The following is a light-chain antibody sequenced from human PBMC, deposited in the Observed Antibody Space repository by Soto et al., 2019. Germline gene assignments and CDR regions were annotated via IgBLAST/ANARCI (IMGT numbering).Light chain of an antibody. CDR3: SSYTSSSTLVV. CDR1: SCDVGGYNY. Sequence: QSALTQPPSVSGSPGQSITISCTGTSCDVGGYNYVSWYQQHPGKAPKLMIYDVSNRPSGVSNRFSGSKSGNTASLTISGVQAEDEADYYCSSYTSSSTLVVFGGGTKLTVL. J-gene: IGLJ2*01. V-gene: IGLV2-14*01. CDR2: DVS.